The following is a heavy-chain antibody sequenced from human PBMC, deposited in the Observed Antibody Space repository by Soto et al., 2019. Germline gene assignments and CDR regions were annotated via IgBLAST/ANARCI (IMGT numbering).Heavy chain of an antibody. J-gene: IGHJ4*02. CDR1: GYSFTSYW. V-gene: IGHV5-51*01. D-gene: IGHD3-3*01. Sequence: GEWLKVSCRGSGYSFTSYWIGWVRQMPGKGLEWMGIIYPGDSDTRYSPSFQGQVTISADKSISTAYLQWSSLKASDTAMYYCARSSELRFLEYPLYYFDYWGQGTLVTVSS. CDR3: ARSSELRFLEYPLYYFDY. CDR2: IYPGDSDT.